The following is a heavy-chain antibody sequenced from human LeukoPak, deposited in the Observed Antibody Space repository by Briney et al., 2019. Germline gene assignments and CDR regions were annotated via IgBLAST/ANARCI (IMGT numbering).Heavy chain of an antibody. V-gene: IGHV3-9*01. CDR1: GFTFDDYA. J-gene: IGHJ4*02. D-gene: IGHD2-15*01. CDR2: ISWNSGTI. Sequence: GRSLRLSCAASGFTFDDYAMHWVRQSPGKGLEWVSGISWNSGTIAYADSVKGRFTISRDNSKNTLYLQMNSLRAEDTAVYYCAKVQAAAPDPYWGQGTLVTVSS. CDR3: AKVQAAAPDPY.